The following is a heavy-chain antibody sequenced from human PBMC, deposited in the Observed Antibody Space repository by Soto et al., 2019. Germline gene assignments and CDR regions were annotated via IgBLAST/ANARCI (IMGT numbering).Heavy chain of an antibody. V-gene: IGHV3-30*18. CDR2: ITYDGSNK. CDR3: AKDRVGGTFYTPLGF. D-gene: IGHD1-7*01. J-gene: IGHJ4*02. Sequence: GGSLRLSCQASGFNFNNYGMHWVRQAPGKGLEWVAVITYDGSNKYYADSVKGRFTISRDNSKNTLSLHLNTLKPEDTAVYHCAKDRVGGTFYTPLGFWGQGTLVTVSS. CDR1: GFNFNNYG.